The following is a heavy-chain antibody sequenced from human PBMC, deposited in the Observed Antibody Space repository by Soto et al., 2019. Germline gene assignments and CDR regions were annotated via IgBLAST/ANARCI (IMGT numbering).Heavy chain of an antibody. V-gene: IGHV1-3*05. CDR2: INGGNGNI. CDR3: ARSSLYDPSGWSSYGLDV. D-gene: IGHD6-19*01. J-gene: IGHJ6*02. CDR1: GYTFTSYA. Sequence: QVHLVQSGAEEKKPGASVRVSCKASGYTFTSYAMHWVRQAPGQRPEWMGWINGGNGNIKYSQKFQDRIILNRDTSASPAYMGLSSLRSEDAALYYWARSSLYDPSGWSSYGLDVWGQGTTVTVAS.